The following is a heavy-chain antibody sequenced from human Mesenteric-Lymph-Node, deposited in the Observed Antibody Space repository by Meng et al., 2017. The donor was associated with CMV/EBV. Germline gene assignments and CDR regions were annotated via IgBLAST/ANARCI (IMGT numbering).Heavy chain of an antibody. J-gene: IGHJ3*02. V-gene: IGHV3-11*04. CDR3: ARDHYYDSSGYPPEAFDI. CDR1: GFPFSDYY. D-gene: IGHD3-22*01. CDR2: ISGGVDVI. Sequence: GESLKISCAASGFPFSDYYLTWVRQAPGKGLEWVSYISGGVDVIYYADSVKGRFTISRDNAKNSLYLQMNSLRAEDTAVYYCARDHYYDSSGYPPEAFDIWGQGTMVTVSS.